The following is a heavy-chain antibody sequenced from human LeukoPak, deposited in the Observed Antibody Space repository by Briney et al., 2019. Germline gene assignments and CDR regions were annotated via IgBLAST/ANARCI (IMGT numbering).Heavy chain of an antibody. CDR3: ARRGGILNGYYDY. D-gene: IGHD3-9*01. CDR2: IKEDGSEK. Sequence: GGSLRLSCAASGFTFSTYWMSWVRQAPGKGLEWVANIKEDGSEKYYVDSEKGRFTISRDNAKNSLYLQMNSLRAEDTAVYYCARRGGILNGYYDYWGQGTLVTVSS. J-gene: IGHJ4*02. CDR1: GFTFSTYW. V-gene: IGHV3-7*03.